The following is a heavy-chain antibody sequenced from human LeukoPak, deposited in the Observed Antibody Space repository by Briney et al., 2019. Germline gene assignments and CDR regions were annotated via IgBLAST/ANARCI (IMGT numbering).Heavy chain of an antibody. CDR3: AKDPFRTRVSAPDY. J-gene: IGHJ4*02. CDR2: ISGSGTTT. D-gene: IGHD2-2*01. CDR1: GFTFSSYA. Sequence: PGGSLRLSCAASGFTFSSYAMSWVRQAPGKGLEWVSAISGSGTTTYYADSVKGRFTISRDNSNNTLYLQMNSLRAEDTAVYYCAKDPFRTRVSAPDYWGQGTLVTVSS. V-gene: IGHV3-23*01.